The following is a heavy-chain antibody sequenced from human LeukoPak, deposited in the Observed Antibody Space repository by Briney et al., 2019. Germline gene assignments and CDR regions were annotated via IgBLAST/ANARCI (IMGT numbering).Heavy chain of an antibody. D-gene: IGHD3-9*01. CDR3: AKDGRFYNILTGYYKERKPFDY. J-gene: IGHJ4*02. CDR2: RSSRSGTI. CDR1: GFTFNSYS. Sequence: GGSLRLSCVASGFTFNSYSMNWVRQAPGKGLEWVSYRSSRSGTISYADSVKGRFIISRDDAKNSLYLQMNSLRAEDTAVYYCAKDGRFYNILTGYYKERKPFDYWGQGILVTVSS. V-gene: IGHV3-48*01.